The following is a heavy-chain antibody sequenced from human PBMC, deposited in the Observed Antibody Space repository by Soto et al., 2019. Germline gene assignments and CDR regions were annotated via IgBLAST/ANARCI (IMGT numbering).Heavy chain of an antibody. CDR1: GGTFSSYA. D-gene: IGHD4-17*01. CDR3: AGGYGNYGGIYYYGMDV. CDR2: IIPIFGTA. Sequence: GASVKVSCKASGGTFSSYAISWVRQAPGQGLEWMGGIIPIFGTANYTQKFQGRVTITADESTSTAYMELSSLRSDDTAVYYWAGGYGNYGGIYYYGMDVWGQGTTVTVSS. V-gene: IGHV1-69*13. J-gene: IGHJ6*02.